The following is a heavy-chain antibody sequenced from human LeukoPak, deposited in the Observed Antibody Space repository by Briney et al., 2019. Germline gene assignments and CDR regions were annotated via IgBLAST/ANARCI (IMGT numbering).Heavy chain of an antibody. Sequence: GGSLRLSCAASGFTFSNYAMTWVRQAPGKGLEWVSGIRGSGGNTYYADSVKGRFTISRDNSKNTLFLQMNSLRDEDTAVYYCAKANVDGDYYYMDVWGKGTTVTVS. V-gene: IGHV3-23*01. J-gene: IGHJ6*03. D-gene: IGHD5-12*01. CDR2: IRGSGGNT. CDR1: GFTFSNYA. CDR3: AKANVDGDYYYMDV.